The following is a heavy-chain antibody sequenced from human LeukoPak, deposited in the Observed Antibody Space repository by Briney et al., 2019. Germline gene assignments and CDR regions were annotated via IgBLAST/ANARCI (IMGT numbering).Heavy chain of an antibody. D-gene: IGHD6-19*01. CDR3: AREGASGWGGYFDL. Sequence: PGGSLRLSCAASGFTFSSYAMHWVRQAPGKGLEWVAVISYDGSNKYYADSVKGRFTISRDNSKNTLYLQMNSLRAEDTAVYYCAREGASGWGGYFDLWGRGTLVTVSS. CDR1: GFTFSSYA. V-gene: IGHV3-30-3*01. CDR2: ISYDGSNK. J-gene: IGHJ2*01.